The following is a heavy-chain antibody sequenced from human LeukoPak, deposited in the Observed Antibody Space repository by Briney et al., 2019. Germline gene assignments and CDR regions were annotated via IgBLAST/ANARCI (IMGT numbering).Heavy chain of an antibody. CDR2: ISACNGNT. CDR3: ARGRPESPFDP. V-gene: IGHV1-18*01. CDR1: GYTFTSYG. Sequence: ASAKVSCKASGYTFTSYGISWVRQAPGQGLEWMGWISACNGNTNYAQKLQGRVTMTTDTSTSTAYMELSSLRSDDTAIYYCARGRPESPFDPWGQGTLVTVSS. J-gene: IGHJ5*02. D-gene: IGHD1-1*01.